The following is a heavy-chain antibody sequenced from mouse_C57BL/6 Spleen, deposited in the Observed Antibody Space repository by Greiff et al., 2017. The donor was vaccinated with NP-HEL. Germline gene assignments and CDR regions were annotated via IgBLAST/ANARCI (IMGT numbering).Heavy chain of an antibody. V-gene: IGHV1-80*01. J-gene: IGHJ3*01. Sequence: VKLMESGAELVKPGASVKISCKASGYAFSSYWMNWVKQRPGKGLEWIGQIYPGDGDTNYNGKFKGKATLTADKSSSTAYMQLSSLTSEDSAVYFCARGAPLAYWGQGTLVTVSA. CDR1: GYAFSSYW. CDR2: IYPGDGDT. CDR3: ARGAPLAY.